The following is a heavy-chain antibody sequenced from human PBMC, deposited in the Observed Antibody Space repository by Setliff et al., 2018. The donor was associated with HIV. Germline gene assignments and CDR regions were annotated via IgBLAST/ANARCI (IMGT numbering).Heavy chain of an antibody. V-gene: IGHV1-46*01. CDR1: RYTFTNYF. J-gene: IGHJ4*02. CDR2: IDPSGGST. CDR3: ARAVASKNIRGEYYFDY. D-gene: IGHD3-16*01. Sequence: ASVKVSCKASRYTFTNYFMHWVRQAPGQGLEWMGIIDPSGGSTTYAQKFQGRLTMTRDTSTSTVYMELSSLRSEDTAVYYCARAVASKNIRGEYYFDYWGQGTLVTVSS.